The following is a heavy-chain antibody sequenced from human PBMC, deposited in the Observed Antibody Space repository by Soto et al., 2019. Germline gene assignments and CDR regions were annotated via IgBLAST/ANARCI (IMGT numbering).Heavy chain of an antibody. Sequence: QVQLVQSGAEVKKPGSSVKVSCKASGGTFSSYAISWVRQAPGQGLEWMGGIIPIFGTANYAQKFQGRVTITADESTSTAYMELSSLRSEDTAVYYCARAPIHPISIVGAECFDYWGQGTLVTVSS. J-gene: IGHJ4*02. D-gene: IGHD1-26*01. V-gene: IGHV1-69*01. CDR3: ARAPIHPISIVGAECFDY. CDR1: GGTFSSYA. CDR2: IIPIFGTA.